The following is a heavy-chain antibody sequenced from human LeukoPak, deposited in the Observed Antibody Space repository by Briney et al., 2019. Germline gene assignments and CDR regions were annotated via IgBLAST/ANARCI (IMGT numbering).Heavy chain of an antibody. CDR2: IIPIFGTA. D-gene: IGHD3-22*01. CDR1: GGTFSSYA. CDR3: ARDQGRITMIGYYYYGMDV. Sequence: ASVEVSCKASGGTFSSYAISWVRQAPGQGLEWMGGIIPIFGTANYAQKFQGRVTITADESTSTAYMELSSLRSEDTAVYYCARDQGRITMIGYYYYGMDVWGQGTTVTVSS. J-gene: IGHJ6*02. V-gene: IGHV1-69*13.